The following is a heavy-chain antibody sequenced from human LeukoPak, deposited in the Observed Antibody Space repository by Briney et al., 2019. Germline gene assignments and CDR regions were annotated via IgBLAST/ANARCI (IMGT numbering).Heavy chain of an antibody. CDR1: GFSFNTYS. CDR3: ARARGYDSGVFGMDV. CDR2: ISSSSRYI. J-gene: IGHJ6*02. D-gene: IGHD5-12*01. Sequence: PGGSLTLSCVASGFSFNTYSMNWVRQAPGKGLEWVSSISSSSRYIFYPESPKGRLTISRDNAKKSLYLQISSLTDGDTAIYYCARARGYDSGVFGMDVWGQGTAVTVSS. V-gene: IGHV3-21*01.